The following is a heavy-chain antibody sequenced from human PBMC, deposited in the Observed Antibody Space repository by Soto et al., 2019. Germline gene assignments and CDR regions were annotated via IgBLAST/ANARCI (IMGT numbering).Heavy chain of an antibody. Sequence: PSETLSLTCAVPGYSIIRSNWWRWIRQPAGKGLEWIGRIYPSKNTNYNPSIKSRVTMSVDTSRKQFSLNLNSVTAADTAVYYCARGAAAGVDYGMDVWGQGTTVTVSS. J-gene: IGHJ6*02. CDR3: ARGAAAGVDYGMDV. V-gene: IGHV4-4*07. CDR1: GYSIIRSNW. CDR2: IYPSKNT. D-gene: IGHD6-13*01.